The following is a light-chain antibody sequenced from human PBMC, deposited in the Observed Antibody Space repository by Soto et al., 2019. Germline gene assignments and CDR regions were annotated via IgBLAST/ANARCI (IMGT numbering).Light chain of an antibody. Sequence: QAVVTQPPSASGTPGQRVTISCSGSSSNIGSNIVNWYQQLPGTAPKLLIYNDNQWPSGVPDRFSGSKSGTSASLAISGLQSEDEADYFCASWDDGLNGWVFGGGTKVTVL. J-gene: IGLJ3*02. V-gene: IGLV1-44*01. CDR2: NDN. CDR1: SSNIGSNI. CDR3: ASWDDGLNGWV.